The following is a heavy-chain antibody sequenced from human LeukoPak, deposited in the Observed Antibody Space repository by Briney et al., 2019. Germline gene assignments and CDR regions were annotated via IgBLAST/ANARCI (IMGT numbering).Heavy chain of an antibody. V-gene: IGHV4-39*07. D-gene: IGHD2-2*01. J-gene: IGHJ3*02. CDR3: ARDGGIVVPEAPAAFDI. CDR2: IYYSGST. Sequence: SETLSLTCTVSGGSISSSSYYWGWIREPPGKGLEWIGSIYYSGSTYYNPSLKSRVTMSQDTSNNQFSLRLSSVTAADTAVYYCARDGGIVVPEAPAAFDIWGQGTMVTVSS. CDR1: GGSISSSSYY.